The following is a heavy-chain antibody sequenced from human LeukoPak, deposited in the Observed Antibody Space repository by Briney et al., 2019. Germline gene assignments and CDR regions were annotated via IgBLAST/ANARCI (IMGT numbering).Heavy chain of an antibody. Sequence: GGSLRLSCAASGFTFSSYEMNWVRQAPGKGLEWISYISSSGSSISYADSVKGRFTISRDNAKNSLYLQMNSLRAEDTAVYYCARDHPGGTTIFNDYWGQGTLVTVSS. CDR1: GFTFSSYE. V-gene: IGHV3-48*03. CDR3: ARDHPGGTTIFNDY. D-gene: IGHD1-1*01. CDR2: ISSSGSSI. J-gene: IGHJ4*02.